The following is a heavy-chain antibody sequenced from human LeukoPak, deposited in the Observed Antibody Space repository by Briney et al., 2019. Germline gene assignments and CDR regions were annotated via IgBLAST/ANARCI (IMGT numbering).Heavy chain of an antibody. Sequence: VASVKVSCKASGYTFTTYDINWVRQAPGQGLEWMGYMNPNSGNTGYAQKFQDRVTITTSISTSTAYMELSSLRSEDTAVYYCARELRHDDIWGQGAMVTVSS. D-gene: IGHD6-25*01. V-gene: IGHV1-8*03. J-gene: IGHJ3*02. CDR2: MNPNSGNT. CDR1: GYTFTTYD. CDR3: ARELRHDDI.